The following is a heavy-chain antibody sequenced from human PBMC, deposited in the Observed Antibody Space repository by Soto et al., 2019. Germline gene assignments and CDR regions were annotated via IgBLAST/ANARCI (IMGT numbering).Heavy chain of an antibody. V-gene: IGHV3-23*01. J-gene: IGHJ3*02. D-gene: IGHD3-10*01. CDR1: GFAGYNHG. CDR3: AKDRSRWAFDN. CDR2: FTTASVT. Sequence: EVQLLESGGGLVQPGGSLRLSCAASGFAGYNHGLCWVRQAPGEGLEWVSTFTTASVTYYADSVKGRITISRDNSNNMLYLQMDNLRVEDTAVYYCAKDRSRWAFDNWGKGTVVTVSS.